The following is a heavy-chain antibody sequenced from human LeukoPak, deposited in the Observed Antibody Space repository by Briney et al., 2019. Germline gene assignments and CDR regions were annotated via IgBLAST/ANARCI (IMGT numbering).Heavy chain of an antibody. Sequence: SETLSLTCAVYGGSFSGYYWSWIRQPPGKGLEWIGEINHSGSTNYNPSLKGRVTISVDTSKNQFSLKLSSVTAAGTAVYYCARDQNNIAAAGESNYWGQGTLVTVSS. D-gene: IGHD6-13*01. V-gene: IGHV4-34*01. CDR3: ARDQNNIAAAGESNY. J-gene: IGHJ4*02. CDR2: INHSGST. CDR1: GGSFSGYY.